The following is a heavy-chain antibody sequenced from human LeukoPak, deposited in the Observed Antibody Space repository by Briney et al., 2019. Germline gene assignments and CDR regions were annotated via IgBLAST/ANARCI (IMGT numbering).Heavy chain of an antibody. CDR3: ARALGYCSGGSCTRGYNWFDP. D-gene: IGHD2-15*01. Sequence: SETLSLTCTVSGGSNSSYYWSWIWQPPGKGLEWIGYIYYSGSTNYNPSLKSRVTISVDTSMNQFSLKLSFVTTADTAVYYCARALGYCSGGSCTRGYNWFDPWGQGTLVTVSS. CDR1: GGSNSSYY. V-gene: IGHV4-59*08. J-gene: IGHJ5*02. CDR2: IYYSGST.